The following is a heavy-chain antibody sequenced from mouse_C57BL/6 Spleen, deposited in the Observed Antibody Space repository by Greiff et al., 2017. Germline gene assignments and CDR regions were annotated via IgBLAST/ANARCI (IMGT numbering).Heavy chain of an antibody. CDR3: TGGDDYDRYFDV. CDR2: IRMKSDNYAT. Sequence: EVKLVESGGGLVQPGASMKISCVASGFPFSNYWMNWVRQSPEKGLEWVAQIRMKSDNYATNYAESVKGRFTISREESKSRVYLQMNNLRAEDTGIYYCTGGDDYDRYFDVWGTGTTVTVSS. J-gene: IGHJ1*03. D-gene: IGHD2-4*01. V-gene: IGHV6-3*01. CDR1: GFPFSNYW.